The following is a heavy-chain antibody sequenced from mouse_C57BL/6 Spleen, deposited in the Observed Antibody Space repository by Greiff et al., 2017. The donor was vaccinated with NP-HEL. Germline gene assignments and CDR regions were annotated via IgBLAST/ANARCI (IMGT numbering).Heavy chain of an antibody. Sequence: EVQLLQSGPELVKPGASVKISCKASGYTFTDYYMNWVKQSHGKSLEWMGDIKHNNGGNSYNQQFKGKATLTVDKSSSTAYMELRSLTSEDSAVYYCARWRPDSSGYFDYWGQGTTLTVSS. CDR3: ARWRPDSSGYFDY. D-gene: IGHD3-2*02. CDR1: GYTFTDYY. CDR2: IKHNNGGN. V-gene: IGHV1-26*01. J-gene: IGHJ2*01.